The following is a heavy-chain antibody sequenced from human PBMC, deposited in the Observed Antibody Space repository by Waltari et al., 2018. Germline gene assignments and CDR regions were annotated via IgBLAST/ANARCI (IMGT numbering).Heavy chain of an antibody. V-gene: IGHV1-69*05. D-gene: IGHD4-4*01. CDR3: ARGSDYSNWPG. Sequence: QVQLVQSGAEVRKPGSSVEVSCKASGIPVSDSTSYWVRQAPGQGLEWMGQVMPIFGTSNYAQKFLGRVTLTTDDSSTTAYMDLTSLRSDDTAVYYCARGSDYSNWPGWGQGTLVTVSS. J-gene: IGHJ4*02. CDR1: GIPVSDST. CDR2: VMPIFGTS.